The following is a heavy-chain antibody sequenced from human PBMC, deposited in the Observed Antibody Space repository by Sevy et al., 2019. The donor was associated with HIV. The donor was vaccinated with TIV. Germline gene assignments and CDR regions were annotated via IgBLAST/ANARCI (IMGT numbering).Heavy chain of an antibody. D-gene: IGHD3-22*01. Sequence: GGSLRLSCAASGFTFSSYDMHWVRQAPGKGLEWVAVISYDGSNKYYEDSVKGRFTISRDNSKNTLYLQMNSLRAEDTAVYYCARDSPYYYDSSGSFDYWGQGTLVTVSS. CDR1: GFTFSSYD. V-gene: IGHV3-30-3*01. J-gene: IGHJ4*02. CDR3: ARDSPYYYDSSGSFDY. CDR2: ISYDGSNK.